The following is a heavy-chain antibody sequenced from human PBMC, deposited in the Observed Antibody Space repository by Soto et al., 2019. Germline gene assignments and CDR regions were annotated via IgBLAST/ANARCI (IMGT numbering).Heavy chain of an antibody. CDR1: GYTSSDYTSVKFG. J-gene: IGHJ4*02. CDR3: ARVRGVNGYHYVDAFDY. D-gene: IGHD4-17*01. V-gene: IGHV1-18*01. CDR2: ISGYNGNT. Sequence: QVQLVQSGGEVKKPGASVKVSCKASGYTSSDYTSVKFGITWVRQAPGQGLEWVGGISGYNGNTNYARSFQGSVTITTDTSTSRGYMAQRSLSCADTAVYYCARVRGVNGYHYVDAFDYCGQGSPVTVSS.